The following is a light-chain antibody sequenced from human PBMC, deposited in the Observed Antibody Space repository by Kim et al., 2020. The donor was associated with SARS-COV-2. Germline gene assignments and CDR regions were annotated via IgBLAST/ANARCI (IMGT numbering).Light chain of an antibody. CDR1: SSDIGGDDS. CDR3: SSYIGGGTWV. V-gene: IGLV2-14*03. J-gene: IGLJ3*02. Sequence: QSALTQPASVSGSPGQSITISCTGASSDIGGDDSVSWYQHHPGRVPTLIIYGVSRRPSGVSTRFSGSKSGNTASLTISGLQAEDEAHYYCSSYIGGGTWVFGGGTQLTVL. CDR2: GVS.